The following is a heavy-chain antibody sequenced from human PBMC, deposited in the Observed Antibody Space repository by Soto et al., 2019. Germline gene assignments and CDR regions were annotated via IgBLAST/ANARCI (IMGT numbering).Heavy chain of an antibody. V-gene: IGHV4-30-4*01. CDR1: GGSISSGDYY. J-gene: IGHJ4*02. CDR3: AREPYGGNSGFGY. D-gene: IGHD2-21*02. CDR2: IYYSGST. Sequence: PSETLSLTCTVSGGSISSGDYYWSWIRQPPGKGLEWIGYIYYSGSTYYNPSLKSRVTISVDTSKNQFSLKLSSVTAADTAVYYCAREPYGGNSGFGYWGQGTLVTVSS.